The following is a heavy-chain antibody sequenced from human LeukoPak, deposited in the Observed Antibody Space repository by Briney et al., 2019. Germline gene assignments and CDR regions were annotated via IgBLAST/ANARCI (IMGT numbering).Heavy chain of an antibody. CDR1: GFTFSSYS. J-gene: IGHJ6*02. Sequence: GGSLRLSCAASGFTFSSYSMNWVRQAPGKGLEWVSSISSSSSYIYYADSVKGRFTISRDNAKNSLYLQMNSLRAEDTAVYYCARDSGKYCSSTSCHGPYWYYYYGMDVWGQGTTVTVSS. CDR2: ISSSSSYI. D-gene: IGHD2-2*01. V-gene: IGHV3-21*01. CDR3: ARDSGKYCSSTSCHGPYWYYYYGMDV.